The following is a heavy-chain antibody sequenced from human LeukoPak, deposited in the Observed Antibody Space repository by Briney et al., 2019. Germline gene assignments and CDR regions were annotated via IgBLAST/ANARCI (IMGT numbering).Heavy chain of an antibody. CDR2: ISGNNDNP. D-gene: IGHD1-26*01. Sequence: ASVKVSCKTSGYTFSNFGINWVRQAPGQGLEWMGWISGNNDNPNYGQKFQGRFTVTTDSSTSTAYMELRNLTFDDTAVYYCARDGASADDYWGQGTLVTVSS. CDR3: ARDGASADDY. V-gene: IGHV1-18*01. J-gene: IGHJ4*02. CDR1: GYTFSNFG.